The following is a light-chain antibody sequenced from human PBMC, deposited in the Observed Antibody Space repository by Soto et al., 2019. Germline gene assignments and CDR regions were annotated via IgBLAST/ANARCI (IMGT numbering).Light chain of an antibody. CDR3: AAWDDSLNGRV. Sequence: QSVLTQPPSASGTPGQRVTISCSGSSSNIGSNTVNWYRQLPGTAPKLLIYTNNQRPSGVPDRFSGSKSGASASLAISGLQSEDEGDYYCAAWDDSLNGRVFGTGTKLTVL. J-gene: IGLJ1*01. CDR2: TNN. CDR1: SSNIGSNT. V-gene: IGLV1-44*01.